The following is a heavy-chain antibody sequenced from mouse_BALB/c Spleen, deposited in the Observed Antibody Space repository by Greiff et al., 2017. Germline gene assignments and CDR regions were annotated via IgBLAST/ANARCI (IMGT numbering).Heavy chain of an antibody. V-gene: IGHV14-3*02. Sequence: EVQLVESGAELVKPGASVKLSCTASGFNINDTYMHWVKQRPEQGLEWIGRIDPANGNTKYDPKFQGKATITADTSSNTAYLQLSSLTSEDTAVYYCARATATGDDYWGQGTTLTVSA. CDR2: IDPANGNT. D-gene: IGHD1-2*01. CDR1: GFNINDTY. CDR3: ARATATGDDY. J-gene: IGHJ2*01.